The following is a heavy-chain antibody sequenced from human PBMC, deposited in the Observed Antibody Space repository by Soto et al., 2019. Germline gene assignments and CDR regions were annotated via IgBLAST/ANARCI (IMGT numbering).Heavy chain of an antibody. Sequence: GGSLRLSCAASGFTFSSYGMHWVRQAPGKGLEWVAVIWYDGSNKYYADSVKGRFTISRDNSKNTLYLQMNSLRAEDTAVYCCASEMPYSSSWSRGYFDYWGQGTLVTVSS. CDR1: GFTFSSYG. J-gene: IGHJ4*02. V-gene: IGHV3-33*01. CDR3: ASEMPYSSSWSRGYFDY. D-gene: IGHD6-13*01. CDR2: IWYDGSNK.